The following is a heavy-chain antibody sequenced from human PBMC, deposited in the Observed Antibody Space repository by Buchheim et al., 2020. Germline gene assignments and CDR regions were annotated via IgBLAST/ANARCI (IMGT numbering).Heavy chain of an antibody. V-gene: IGHV3-30*04. CDR3: ARGGMYYYDSSGYYSHFDY. J-gene: IGHJ4*02. Sequence: QVQLVESGGGVVQPGRSLRLSCAASGFTCSSYAMHWVRQAPGKGLEWVAVISYDGSNKYYADSVKGRFTISRDNSKNTLYLQMNRRRAEDTAVYYCARGGMYYYDSSGYYSHFDYWGQGTL. CDR2: ISYDGSNK. D-gene: IGHD3-22*01. CDR1: GFTCSSYA.